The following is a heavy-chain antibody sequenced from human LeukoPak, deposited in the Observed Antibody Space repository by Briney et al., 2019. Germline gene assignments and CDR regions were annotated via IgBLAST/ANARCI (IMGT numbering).Heavy chain of an antibody. CDR2: ISGSGGST. CDR1: GITFSSHA. CDR3: AKDQYLSGRGWETYLINN. D-gene: IGHD1-26*01. Sequence: GGSLRLSCAASGITFSSHAMNWVRQAPGKGGQWVSNISGSGGSTNYAVSVQGRFTISRDNSMDTLYLQMNSLRPEDAAVYYCAKDQYLSGRGWETYLINNWGRGTLVTVSS. J-gene: IGHJ4*02. V-gene: IGHV3-23*01.